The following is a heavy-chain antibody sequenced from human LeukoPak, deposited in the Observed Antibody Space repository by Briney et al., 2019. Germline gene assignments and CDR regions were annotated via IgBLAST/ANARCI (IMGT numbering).Heavy chain of an antibody. D-gene: IGHD3-16*01. Sequence: PEGSLRLSCAASGFTFSSYSMRWVRQAPGKGLEWVANIKQDGSEKYYVDSVKGRFTISRDNAKNSLYLQMNSLRAEDTAVYCCARDYVVMDVWGQGTTVTVSS. CDR3: ARDYVVMDV. V-gene: IGHV3-7*01. J-gene: IGHJ6*02. CDR2: IKQDGSEK. CDR1: GFTFSSYS.